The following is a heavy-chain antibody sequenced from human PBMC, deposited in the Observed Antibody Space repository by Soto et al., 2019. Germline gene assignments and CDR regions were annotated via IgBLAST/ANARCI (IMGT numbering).Heavy chain of an antibody. J-gene: IGHJ5*02. D-gene: IGHD2-15*01. CDR1: GYSISSGYH. CDR2: VHYSGNT. V-gene: IGHV4-38-2*02. Sequence: SETLSLTCTVSGYSISSGYHWAWIRQPPGKGLEWLGSVHYSGNTYYNPSLKSRLTTSVDKSKNQFSLNLSSVTAADTAVYYCARQDRVVAEGRWFDPWGQGTLVTVSS. CDR3: ARQDRVVAEGRWFDP.